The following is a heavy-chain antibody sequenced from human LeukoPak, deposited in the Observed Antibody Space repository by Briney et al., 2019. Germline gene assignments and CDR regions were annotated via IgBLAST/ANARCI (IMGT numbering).Heavy chain of an antibody. CDR2: INGGGDIM. D-gene: IGHD3-10*01. Sequence: GGSLRLSCAASGFSLRAYDLIWVRQAPGKGLDWVSIINGGGDIMMYEDSVKGRFTISRDNSKNTFYLQMNSLRVEDTAVYYCAMRDRGYGLDIWGQGTIVTVSS. CDR1: GFSLRAYD. CDR3: AMRDRGYGLDI. V-gene: IGHV3-23*01. J-gene: IGHJ3*02.